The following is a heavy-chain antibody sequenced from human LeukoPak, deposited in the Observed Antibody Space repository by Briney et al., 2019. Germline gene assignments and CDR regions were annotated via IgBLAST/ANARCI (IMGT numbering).Heavy chain of an antibody. Sequence: SETLSLTCTVSGGSVSSYSWSWIRQPPGKGLEWIGYFYYSGSTNYNPSLKSRVTISLDTSKNQFSLKLNSVTAADTAVYYCARRVTGRGTYYFDYWGQGSLVTVSS. CDR3: ARRVTGRGTYYFDY. J-gene: IGHJ4*02. CDR1: GGSVSSYS. CDR2: FYYSGST. D-gene: IGHD3-16*01. V-gene: IGHV4-59*08.